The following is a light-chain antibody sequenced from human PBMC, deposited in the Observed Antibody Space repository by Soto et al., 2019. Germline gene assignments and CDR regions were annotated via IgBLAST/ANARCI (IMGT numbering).Light chain of an antibody. CDR2: GNS. Sequence: QAVVTQPPSVSGAPGQRVTISCTGSNSNIGAAYGVHWYQQLPGTAPKVLIYGNSNRPSGVPDRFSGSKSGTSASLAITGLQAEDEADYYCQSYDSSLSAWVFGGGTKLTVL. CDR3: QSYDSSLSAWV. J-gene: IGLJ3*02. V-gene: IGLV1-40*01. CDR1: NSNIGAAYG.